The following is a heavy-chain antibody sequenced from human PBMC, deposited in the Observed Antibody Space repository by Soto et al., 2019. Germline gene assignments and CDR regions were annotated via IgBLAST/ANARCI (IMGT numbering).Heavy chain of an antibody. V-gene: IGHV1-24*01. CDR2: FDPEDGET. Sequence: ASVKVSCKVSGYTLTELSMHWVRQAPGKGLEWMGGFDPEDGETIYAQKFQGRVTMTEDTSTDTAYMELSSLRSEDTAVYYCATDMPRLRFLEWLSQTKDYYYYGMDVWGQGTTVTVS. CDR1: GYTLTELS. D-gene: IGHD3-3*01. J-gene: IGHJ6*02. CDR3: ATDMPRLRFLEWLSQTKDYYYYGMDV.